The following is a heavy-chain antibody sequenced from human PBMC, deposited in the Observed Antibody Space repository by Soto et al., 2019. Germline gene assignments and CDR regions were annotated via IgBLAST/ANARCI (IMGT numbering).Heavy chain of an antibody. CDR3: ARNSSGRYFDP. CDR2: ISYDGKDK. D-gene: IGHD3-22*01. V-gene: IGHV3-30*04. CDR1: GFTFRTSD. J-gene: IGHJ2*01. Sequence: QVQLVESGGGVVLPGRSLRLSCAASGFTFRTSDMHWVRQAPGKAPEWAAVISYDGKDKYYADSVKGRFTISRDQSKNTLHVQKNTLRAEDTAVYYCARNSSGRYFDPWGRGTLVTVSS.